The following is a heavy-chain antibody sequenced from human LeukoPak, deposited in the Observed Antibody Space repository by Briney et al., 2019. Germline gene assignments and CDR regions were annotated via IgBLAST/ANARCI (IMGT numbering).Heavy chain of an antibody. CDR2: ISYSGST. J-gene: IGHJ5*02. V-gene: IGHV4-59*01. CDR3: ARGYSRSWYQAVVYIWLDP. CDR1: GGSISSYY. Sequence: SETLSLTCTVSGGSISSYYWTWIRQPPGKGLEWIGYISYSGSTNYNPSLKSRVTISVDTSKNQFSLNLTSVTAADTAVYYCARGYSRSWYQAVVYIWLDPWGRGTLVTVSS. D-gene: IGHD6-13*01.